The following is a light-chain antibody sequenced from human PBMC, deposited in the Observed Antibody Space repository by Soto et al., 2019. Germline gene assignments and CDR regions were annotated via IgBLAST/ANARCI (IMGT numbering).Light chain of an antibody. CDR3: CSYVGSNTLYV. V-gene: IGLV2-11*01. Sequence: QSVLTQPRSVSGSPGQSLTISCSGSSSDIGDYDYVPWYQQHPGKAPTLLIYDVTKRPSGVPDRFSGSKSGDTASLTISGLQAGDEGNYYCCSYVGSNTLYVFGTGTKVTVL. CDR2: DVT. J-gene: IGLJ1*01. CDR1: SSDIGDYDY.